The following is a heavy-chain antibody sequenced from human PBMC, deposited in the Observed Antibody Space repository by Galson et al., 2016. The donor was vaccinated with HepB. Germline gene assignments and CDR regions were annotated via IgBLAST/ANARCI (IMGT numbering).Heavy chain of an antibody. V-gene: IGHV1-18*01. J-gene: IGHJ6*02. Sequence: SVKVSCKASGYSFRSYGVTWVRQAPGQGLEWMGWISGYNGDTNYVPKLQGRVTMTTDTSTSTAYMELRSLRYDDTAVYYCARGGGTFPTYGVDVWGQGITVTVSS. D-gene: IGHD1-26*01. CDR3: ARGGGTFPTYGVDV. CDR1: GYSFRSYG. CDR2: ISGYNGDT.